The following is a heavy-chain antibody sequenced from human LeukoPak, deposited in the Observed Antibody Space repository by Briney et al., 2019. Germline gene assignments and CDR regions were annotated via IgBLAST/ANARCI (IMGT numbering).Heavy chain of an antibody. J-gene: IGHJ5*02. Sequence: RTSETLSLTCTVSGGSIRSSDHFWAWIRQPPGKGLEWIGNINYSGITYCTPSLKSRVTISVDTSKNQFSLKVRSVTAADTAVYYCARVGRYTWNYGFDPWGQGTLVTVSS. V-gene: IGHV4-39*07. D-gene: IGHD1-7*01. CDR2: INYSGIT. CDR3: ARVGRYTWNYGFDP. CDR1: GGSIRSSDHF.